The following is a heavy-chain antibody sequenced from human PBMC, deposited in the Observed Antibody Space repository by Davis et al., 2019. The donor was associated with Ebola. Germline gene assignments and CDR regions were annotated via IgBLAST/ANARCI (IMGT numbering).Heavy chain of an antibody. V-gene: IGHV1-3*01. J-gene: IGHJ4*02. CDR1: GYTFTSYA. CDR2: INAGNGNT. D-gene: IGHD6-13*01. CDR3: ARTSRLIAAAGGGTDY. Sequence: ASVKVSCKASGYTFTSYAMHWVRQAPGQRLEWMGWINAGNGNTKYSQKFQGRVTITRDTSASTAYMELSSLRSDDTAVYYCARTSRLIAAAGGGTDYWGQGTLVTVSS.